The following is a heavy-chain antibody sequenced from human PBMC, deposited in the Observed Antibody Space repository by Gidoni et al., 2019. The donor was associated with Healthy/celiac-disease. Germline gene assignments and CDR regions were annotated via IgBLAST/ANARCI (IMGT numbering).Heavy chain of an antibody. Sequence: QVQLQESGPGLVKPSETLTLTCTVSGGSISSYSWSWIRQPPGKGLEWIGYIYYSGSTNYNPSLKSRVTISVDTSKNQFSLKLSSVTAADTAVYYCARGDIVVVPAAISPAYYFDYWGQGTLVTVSS. CDR3: ARGDIVVVPAAISPAYYFDY. V-gene: IGHV4-59*01. CDR2: IYYSGST. CDR1: GGSISSYS. D-gene: IGHD2-2*02. J-gene: IGHJ4*02.